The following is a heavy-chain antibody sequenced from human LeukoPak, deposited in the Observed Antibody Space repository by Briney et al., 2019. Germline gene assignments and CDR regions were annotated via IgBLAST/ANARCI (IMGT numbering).Heavy chain of an antibody. V-gene: IGHV4-34*01. J-gene: IGHJ4*02. CDR1: GGSFSVYY. CDR2: INHSGST. CDR3: ARGALPAPFDY. Sequence: PSETLFLTCAVYGGSFSVYYWIWIRQPPGKGLEWIGEINHSGSTNYNPSLKSRVTISVDTSKNQFSLKLSSVTAADTAVYYCARGALPAPFDYWGQGTLVTVSS.